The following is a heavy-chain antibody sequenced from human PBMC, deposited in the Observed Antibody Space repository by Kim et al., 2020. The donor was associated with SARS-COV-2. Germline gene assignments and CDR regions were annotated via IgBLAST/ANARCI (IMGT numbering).Heavy chain of an antibody. CDR2: IWYDGSNK. Sequence: GGSLRLSCAASGFTFSSYGMHWVRQAPGKGLEWVAVIWYDGSNKYYADPVKGRFTISRDNSKNTLYLQMNSLRAEDTAVYYCARDLLVGATSYGMDVWGQGPTVTVSS. J-gene: IGHJ6*02. V-gene: IGHV3-33*01. CDR3: ARDLLVGATSYGMDV. CDR1: GFTFSSYG. D-gene: IGHD1-26*01.